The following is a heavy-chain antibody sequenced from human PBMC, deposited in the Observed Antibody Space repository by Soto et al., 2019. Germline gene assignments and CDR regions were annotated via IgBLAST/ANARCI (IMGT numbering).Heavy chain of an antibody. CDR1: GFTFSSYG. D-gene: IGHD5-12*01. J-gene: IGHJ6*02. Sequence: GRSLRLSCAASGFTFSSYGMHWVRQAPGKGLEWVAVISYDGSNKYYADSVKGRFTISRDNSKNTLYLQMKSLRAEDTAVYYCAKDNSGYEYYYYYYYGMDVWGQGTKVTVYS. CDR2: ISYDGSNK. V-gene: IGHV3-30*18. CDR3: AKDNSGYEYYYYYYYGMDV.